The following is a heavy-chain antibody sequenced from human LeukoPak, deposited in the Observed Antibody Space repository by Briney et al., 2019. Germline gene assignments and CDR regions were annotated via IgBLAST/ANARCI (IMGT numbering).Heavy chain of an antibody. Sequence: GGSLRLSCAASGFTFSSYGMSWVRQAPGKGLEWVSAISGSGGSTYYADSVNGRFTISRDNSKNALYLQMNSLRAEDRAVYYCAKRARRYNWNDGLGYWGQGTLVTVSS. CDR3: AKRARRYNWNDGLGY. V-gene: IGHV3-23*01. CDR1: GFTFSSYG. CDR2: ISGSGGST. J-gene: IGHJ4*02. D-gene: IGHD1-1*01.